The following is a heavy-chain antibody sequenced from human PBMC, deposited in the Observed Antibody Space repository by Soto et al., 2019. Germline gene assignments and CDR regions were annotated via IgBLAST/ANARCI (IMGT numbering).Heavy chain of an antibody. J-gene: IGHJ4*02. CDR3: AKDRGLVFSFYFDY. CDR2: ISWNSGSI. Sequence: EVQLVESGGGLVQPGRSLRLSCAASGFTFDDYAMHWVRQAPGKGLEWVSGISWNSGSIGYADSVKGRFTIARDNAKNSLYLQMNSLRAEDTALYYCAKDRGLVFSFYFDYWGQGTLVTVSS. D-gene: IGHD6-19*01. V-gene: IGHV3-9*01. CDR1: GFTFDDYA.